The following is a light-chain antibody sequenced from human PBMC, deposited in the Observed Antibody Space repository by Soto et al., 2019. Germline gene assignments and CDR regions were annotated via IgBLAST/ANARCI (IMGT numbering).Light chain of an antibody. CDR3: SSYTSSYTPR. Sequence: QSALTQPASVSGSPGQSITISCTGTNSDVGGYNYVSWYQQHPGKAPKLMIYDVNNRPSGISNRFSGSKSGNTASLTISGLQADDEADYYCSSYTSSYTPRFGGGTKLTVL. V-gene: IGLV2-14*01. CDR1: NSDVGGYNY. J-gene: IGLJ2*01. CDR2: DVN.